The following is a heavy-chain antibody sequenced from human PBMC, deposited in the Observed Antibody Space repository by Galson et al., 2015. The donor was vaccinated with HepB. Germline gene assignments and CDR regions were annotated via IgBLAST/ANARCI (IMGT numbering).Heavy chain of an antibody. J-gene: IGHJ4*02. CDR1: GFSFSSYS. CDR3: ARVAEMATVAYFDY. Sequence: LRLSCAASGFSFSSYSMSGVRQAPGKGLEWVSSISSSSSYIYYTDSVKGRFTISRDNAKNSLYLQMNSLRAEDTAVYYCARVAEMATVAYFDYWGQGTLVTVSS. CDR2: ISSSSSYI. D-gene: IGHD5-24*01. V-gene: IGHV3-21*01.